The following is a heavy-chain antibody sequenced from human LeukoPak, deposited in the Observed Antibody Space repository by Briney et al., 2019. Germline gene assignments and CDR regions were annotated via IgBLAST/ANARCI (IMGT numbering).Heavy chain of an antibody. CDR3: ATDRGYYGSTSGDL. CDR1: GYSLTELY. D-gene: IGHD3-10*01. CDR2: FDPEAGET. Sequence: ASVKVSCKVSGYSLTELYIFWVRQAPGKGLEWLGGFDPEAGETIYAQKFQGRVTMTEDTSTDTSYMELSSLRSEDTAVYYCATDRGYYGSTSGDLWGRGTLVIVSS. J-gene: IGHJ2*01. V-gene: IGHV1-24*01.